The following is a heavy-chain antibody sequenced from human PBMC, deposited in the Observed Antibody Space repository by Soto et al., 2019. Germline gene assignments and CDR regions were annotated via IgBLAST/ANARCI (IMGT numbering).Heavy chain of an antibody. CDR3: ARNWDDSSGYYYSSWFDP. Sequence: SETLSLTCTVSGGSISSGGYYWSWIRQHTGKGLEWIGYIYYSGSTYYNPSLKSRVTISVDTSKNQFSLKLSSVTAADTAVYYCARNWDDSSGYYYSSWFDPWGQGTLVTVSS. CDR2: IYYSGST. D-gene: IGHD3-22*01. V-gene: IGHV4-31*03. CDR1: GGSISSGGYY. J-gene: IGHJ5*02.